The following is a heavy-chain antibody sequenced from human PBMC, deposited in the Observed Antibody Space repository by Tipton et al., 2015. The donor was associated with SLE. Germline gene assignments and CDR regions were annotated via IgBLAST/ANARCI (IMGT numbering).Heavy chain of an antibody. Sequence: TLSLTCAVSGGSITSNYWGWVRPPPGKGLNWVGYIFQSGATNYHPPLKSRISISLDNSKSQFSLKMRSVTAADTALYYCARRVSNGRFDVFDTWGRGTTVTVSS. V-gene: IGHV4-59*01. CDR1: GGSITSNY. CDR3: ARRVSNGRFDVFDT. J-gene: IGHJ3*02. CDR2: IFQSGAT. D-gene: IGHD2-8*01.